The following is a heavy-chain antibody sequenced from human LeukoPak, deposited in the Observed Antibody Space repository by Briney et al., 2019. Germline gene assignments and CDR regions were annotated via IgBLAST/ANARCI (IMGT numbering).Heavy chain of an antibody. CDR1: GGSLSDYY. V-gene: IGHV4-59*01. D-gene: IGHD4-17*01. Sequence: SETLSLTCAVYGGSLSDYYWSWIRQSPGKGLEWIAYVHYTGSTNYNPSLKSRVTIAMDTSKNQFSLRLRSVTAADTAVYYCARVERYNGDYGWFDPWGQGTLVTVSS. CDR3: ARVERYNGDYGWFDP. CDR2: VHYTGST. J-gene: IGHJ5*02.